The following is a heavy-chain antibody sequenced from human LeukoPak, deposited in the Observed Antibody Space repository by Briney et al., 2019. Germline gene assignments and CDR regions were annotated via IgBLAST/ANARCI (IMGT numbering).Heavy chain of an antibody. CDR1: GFTFGTYA. J-gene: IGHJ4*02. Sequence: GGPRSLSCAASGFTFGTYAISWFPKPPGKGLEWVSAISGSGGSTYYADSVKGRFTISRDNSKNTLYLQMNSLRAEDTAVYYCADGGKEWGQGTLVTVSS. D-gene: IGHD4-23*01. V-gene: IGHV3-23*01. CDR3: ADGGKE. CDR2: ISGSGGST.